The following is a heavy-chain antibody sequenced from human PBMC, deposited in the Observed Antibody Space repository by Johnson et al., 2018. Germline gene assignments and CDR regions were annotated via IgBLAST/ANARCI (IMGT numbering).Heavy chain of an antibody. Sequence: EVQLLETGGGLIKPGGSXRLSCAASGFTFSSHSMNWVRQAPGKGLEWVSFISSSSSHIYYADSVKGRFTISRDNAKNSLYLQMSSLRADDRGVYYGAGDCSGGACSYRYYMDVWGKGTTVTVSS. D-gene: IGHD2-15*01. V-gene: IGHV3-21*01. CDR3: AGDCSGGACSYRYYMDV. CDR1: GFTFSSHS. J-gene: IGHJ6*03. CDR2: ISSSSSHI.